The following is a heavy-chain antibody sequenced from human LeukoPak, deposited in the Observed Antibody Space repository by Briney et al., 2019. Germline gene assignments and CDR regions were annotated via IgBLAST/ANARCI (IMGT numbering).Heavy chain of an antibody. CDR1: GFTFDNYA. Sequence: ALRLSCTTSGFTFDNYAMHWVRQAPGKGLEWVSGITWNSGSIAYADSVKGRFTISRDNAKNSLYLHMKSLRAEDTAVYYCAKGSGWLLPQYFDFWGQGTLVTVSS. D-gene: IGHD2-21*01. CDR2: ITWNSGSI. V-gene: IGHV3-9*01. CDR3: AKGSGWLLPQYFDF. J-gene: IGHJ4*02.